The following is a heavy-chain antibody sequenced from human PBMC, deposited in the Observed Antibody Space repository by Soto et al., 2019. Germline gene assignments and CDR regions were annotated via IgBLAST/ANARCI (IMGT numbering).Heavy chain of an antibody. Sequence: PGGSLRLSCAASGFIFRSYSMHWVRQSPGKGLEFVSSISSDGGRTYYADSVKGRFTISRDNSKNTLYLQMNSVRTEDTAVYYCVRAMVRGVIIINWFDSWGQGTLVTVSS. CDR2: ISSDGGRT. CDR3: VRAMVRGVIIINWFDS. J-gene: IGHJ5*01. CDR1: GFIFRSYS. V-gene: IGHV3-64D*06. D-gene: IGHD3-10*01.